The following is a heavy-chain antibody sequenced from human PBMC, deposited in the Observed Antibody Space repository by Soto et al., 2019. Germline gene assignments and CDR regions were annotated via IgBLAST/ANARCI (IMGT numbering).Heavy chain of an antibody. Sequence: QVQLVQSGAEVKKPGSSVTVSCKASGGTFSSYAISWVRQAPGQGLEWMGGIIPIFGTANYAQKFQGRVTITADDSTSIAYMELSSLRSEDTAVYYCASSVAKYYYYGLDVWGQGTTVTVSS. CDR1: GGTFSSYA. D-gene: IGHD5-12*01. CDR3: ASSVAKYYYYGLDV. V-gene: IGHV1-69*12. J-gene: IGHJ6*02. CDR2: IIPIFGTA.